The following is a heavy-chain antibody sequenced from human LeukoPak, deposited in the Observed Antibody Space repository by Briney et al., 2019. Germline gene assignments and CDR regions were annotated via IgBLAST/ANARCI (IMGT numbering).Heavy chain of an antibody. CDR2: IHSDGSST. D-gene: IGHD1-1*01. Sequence: SGGSLRLSCAASGFTFSNYWMHWVRQAPGKGLVWVSRIHSDGSSTTSADSVKGRFTISRDNAENTLYLQMNSLRAEDTAVYFCARGNAHAFDIWGQGTMVTVSS. J-gene: IGHJ3*02. V-gene: IGHV3-74*01. CDR3: ARGNAHAFDI. CDR1: GFTFSNYW.